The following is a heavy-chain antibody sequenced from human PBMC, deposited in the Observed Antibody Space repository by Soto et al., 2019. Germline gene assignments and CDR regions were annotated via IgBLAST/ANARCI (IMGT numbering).Heavy chain of an antibody. V-gene: IGHV3-23*01. CDR3: AKSGRREKWLSRMEYYYYYYGKDV. CDR1: GFTFSSYA. Sequence: GSLRLSCAASGFTFSSYAMSWVRQAPGKGLEWVSAISGSGGSTYYADSGKGRFAISRDNSKNTLYLQMNRLRAEDTAVYYCAKSGRREKWLSRMEYYYYYYGKDVWGPGTKVTVFS. CDR2: ISGSGGST. J-gene: IGHJ6*02. D-gene: IGHD3-22*01.